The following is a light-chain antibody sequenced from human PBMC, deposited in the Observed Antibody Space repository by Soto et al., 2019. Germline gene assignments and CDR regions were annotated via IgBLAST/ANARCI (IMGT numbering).Light chain of an antibody. V-gene: IGLV2-14*01. CDR2: EVI. Sequence: QSALTQPASVSGSPGQSITISCTGTNSDVGYYNYVSWYQQHPGKAPKLIIYEVINRPSGVSNRFSGSKSGNTASLTISGLQAEDEADYYCSSYTISSTWVFGGGTKVTVL. CDR3: SSYTISSTWV. J-gene: IGLJ3*02. CDR1: NSDVGYYNY.